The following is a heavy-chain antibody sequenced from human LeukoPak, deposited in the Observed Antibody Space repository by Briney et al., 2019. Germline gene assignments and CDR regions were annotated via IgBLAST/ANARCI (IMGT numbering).Heavy chain of an antibody. CDR1: GFTFSSYW. J-gene: IGHJ6*03. CDR3: ARDAMYYDLYWDDYYYYMDV. CDR2: IKQDGSEK. V-gene: IGHV3-7*01. D-gene: IGHD3-3*01. Sequence: GGSLRLSCAASGFTFSSYWMSWVRQAPGKGLEWVANIKQDGSEKYYVDSVKGRFTISRDNAKNSLYLQMNSLRAEDTAVYYCARDAMYYDLYWDDYYYYMDVWGKGTTVTVSS.